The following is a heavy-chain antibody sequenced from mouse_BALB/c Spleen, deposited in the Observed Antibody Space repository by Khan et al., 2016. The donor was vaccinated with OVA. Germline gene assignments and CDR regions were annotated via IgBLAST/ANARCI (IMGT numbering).Heavy chain of an antibody. V-gene: IGHV1-77*01. CDR1: GYTFTDYY. Sequence: QVQLQQSGAELARPGASVKLSCKASGYTFTDYYINWVKQRTGQGLEWIGEISPGSGDTYYNEKFKGKATLTADQSSSTVYMQLGSLTSEASAVYFCARRNYFGYTFAYWGQGTLVTVSA. D-gene: IGHD1-2*01. CDR3: ARRNYFGYTFAY. J-gene: IGHJ3*01. CDR2: ISPGSGDT.